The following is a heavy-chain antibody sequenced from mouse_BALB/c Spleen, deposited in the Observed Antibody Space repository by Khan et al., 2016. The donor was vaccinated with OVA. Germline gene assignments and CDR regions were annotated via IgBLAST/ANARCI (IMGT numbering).Heavy chain of an antibody. CDR3: ARSSLYATGAMDY. V-gene: IGHV1S56*01. J-gene: IGHJ4*01. Sequence: QVQLQQSGPELVKPGASVRISCKASGYTFTTYYIHWMKQRPGQGLEWIGWINPGNVNTKYSEKFKGKATLTAGKSSSTAYMQLSSLTSEDSAVYFSARSSLYATGAMDYWGPGTSVTVSS. CDR2: INPGNVNT. CDR1: GYTFTTYY. D-gene: IGHD1-1*01.